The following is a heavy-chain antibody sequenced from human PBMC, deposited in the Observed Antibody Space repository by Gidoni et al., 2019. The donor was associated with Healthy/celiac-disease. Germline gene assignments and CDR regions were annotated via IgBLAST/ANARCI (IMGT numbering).Heavy chain of an antibody. CDR3: ARDLGCSGGSCYIFPPPPSTMDV. D-gene: IGHD2-15*01. Sequence: QVQLVQSGAEVKKPGSSVKVSCKASGGTFSSYAISWVRQAPGQGLEWMGGIIPIFGTANYAQKFQGRVTITADESTSTAYMELSSLRSEDTAVYYCARDLGCSGGSCYIFPPPPSTMDVWGQGTTVTVSS. V-gene: IGHV1-69*01. J-gene: IGHJ6*02. CDR1: GGTFSSYA. CDR2: IIPIFGTA.